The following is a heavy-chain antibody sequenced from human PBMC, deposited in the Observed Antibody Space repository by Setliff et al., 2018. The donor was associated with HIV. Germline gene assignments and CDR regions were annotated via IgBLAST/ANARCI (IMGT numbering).Heavy chain of an antibody. CDR1: GYIFTGYY. Sequence: ASVKVSCKASGYIFTGYYMHWVRRAPGQGFEWMGWINPDNGRTQYGQKFQGRLTLTRDTSIRTAYMELSGLTFDDTAMYYCARDRRAGVYYYTDVWGTGATVTVSS. CDR3: ARDRRAGVYYYTDV. CDR2: INPDNGRT. D-gene: IGHD7-27*01. J-gene: IGHJ6*03. V-gene: IGHV1-2*02.